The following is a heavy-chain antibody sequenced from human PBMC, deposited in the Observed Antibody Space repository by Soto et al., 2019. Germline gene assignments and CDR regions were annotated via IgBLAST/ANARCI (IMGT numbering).Heavy chain of an antibody. CDR3: ARHPYSSGWYMTGGYFDY. CDR2: IYYSGST. Sequence: PSETLSLTCTVAGGSISSYYWSWIRQPPGKGLEWIGYIYYSGSTNYNPSLKSRVTISVDTSKNQFSLKLSSVTAADTAVYYCARHPYSSGWYMTGGYFDYWGQGTLVTVSS. V-gene: IGHV4-59*08. J-gene: IGHJ4*02. D-gene: IGHD6-19*01. CDR1: GGSISSYY.